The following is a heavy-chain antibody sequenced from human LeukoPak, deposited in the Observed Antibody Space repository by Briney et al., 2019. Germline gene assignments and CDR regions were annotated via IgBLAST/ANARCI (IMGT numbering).Heavy chain of an antibody. D-gene: IGHD2-15*01. V-gene: IGHV4-38-2*02. Sequence: SETLSLTCTVSGYSISSGYYWGWIRQPPGKGLEWIGSIYHSGSTYYNPSLKSRVTISVDTSKSQFSLKLSSVTAADTAVYYCARHRCSGGSCYPMNWFDPWGQGTLVTVSS. CDR1: GYSISSGYY. CDR2: IYHSGST. J-gene: IGHJ5*02. CDR3: ARHRCSGGSCYPMNWFDP.